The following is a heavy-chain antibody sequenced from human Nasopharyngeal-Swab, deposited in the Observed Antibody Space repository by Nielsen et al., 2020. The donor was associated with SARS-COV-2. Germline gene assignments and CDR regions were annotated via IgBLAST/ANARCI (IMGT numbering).Heavy chain of an antibody. CDR2: INHSGST. CDR3: AGEYSSSWYRGFDY. Sequence: SETLSLTCAVYGGSFSGYYWSWIRQPPGKGLEWIGEINHSGSTNYNPSLKSRVTISVDTSKNQFSLKLSSVTAADTAVYYCAGEYSSSWYRGFDYWGQGTLVTVSS. J-gene: IGHJ4*02. V-gene: IGHV4-34*01. CDR1: GGSFSGYY. D-gene: IGHD6-13*01.